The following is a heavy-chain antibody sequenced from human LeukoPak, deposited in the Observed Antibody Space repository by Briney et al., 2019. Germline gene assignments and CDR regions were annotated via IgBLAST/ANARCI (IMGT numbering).Heavy chain of an antibody. V-gene: IGHV4-31*03. J-gene: IGHJ4*02. CDR2: IYYSGST. D-gene: IGHD6-13*01. Sequence: SETLSLTCTVSGGSISSGGYYWSWIRQHPGKGLEWIGYIYYSGSTNYNPSLKSRVTISVDTSKNQFSLKLSSVAAADTAVYYCARGPRSWYDYWGQGTLVTVSS. CDR3: ARGPRSWYDY. CDR1: GGSISSGGYY.